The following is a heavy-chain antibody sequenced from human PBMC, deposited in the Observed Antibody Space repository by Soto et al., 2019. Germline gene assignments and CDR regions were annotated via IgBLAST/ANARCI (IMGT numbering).Heavy chain of an antibody. V-gene: IGHV3-30*03. CDR2: ISYDGSNK. Sequence: PGGSLRLSCAASGFTFSSYGMHWVRQAPGKGLEWVAVISYDGSNKYYADSVKGRFTISRDNSKNTLYLQMNSLRAEDTAVYYCARDPNRFKDIVLVPAAMPRIAAAGHFDYWGQGTLVTVSS. CDR1: GFTFSSYG. D-gene: IGHD2-2*01. J-gene: IGHJ4*02. CDR3: ARDPNRFKDIVLVPAAMPRIAAAGHFDY.